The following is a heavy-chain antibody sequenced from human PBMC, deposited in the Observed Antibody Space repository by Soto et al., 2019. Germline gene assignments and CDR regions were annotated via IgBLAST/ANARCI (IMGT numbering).Heavy chain of an antibody. J-gene: IGHJ3*02. CDR3: ARGVTSIGAFDI. CDR2: IYDSGST. CDR1: GGSISSSSYF. V-gene: IGHV4-61*05. Sequence: SETLSLTCTVSGGSISSSSYFWGWIRQPPGKRLEWIGYIYDSGSTVYNPSLKSRVTISLDTSKNQFSLKLSSVTAADSAVYYCARGVTSIGAFDIWGQGIMVNGS.